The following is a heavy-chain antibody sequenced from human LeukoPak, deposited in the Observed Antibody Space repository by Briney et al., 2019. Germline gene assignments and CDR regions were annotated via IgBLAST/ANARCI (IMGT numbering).Heavy chain of an antibody. D-gene: IGHD2-2*02. J-gene: IGHJ6*03. CDR2: IYPGDSDA. CDR1: GYSFTSYW. CDR3: ARGLRGYCSSTSCYTTPDYYYYMDV. Sequence: GESLKISCKGSGYSFTSYWIGWVRQMPGKGLEWMGIIYPGDSDARYSPSFQGQVTISAVKSISTAYLQWSSLKASDTAMYYCARGLRGYCSSTSCYTTPDYYYYMDVWGKGTTVTVSS. V-gene: IGHV5-51*01.